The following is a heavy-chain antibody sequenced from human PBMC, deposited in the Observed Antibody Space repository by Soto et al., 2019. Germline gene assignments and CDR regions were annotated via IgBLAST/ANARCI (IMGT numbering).Heavy chain of an antibody. Sequence: PSETLSLTCTVSGGSISSSSYYWGWIRQPPGKGLEWIGSIYYSGSTYYNPSLKSRVTISVDTSKNQCSLKLSSVTAADTAVYYCASEIAAAGPPDYWGQGTLVTVSS. CDR1: GGSISSSSYY. CDR2: IYYSGST. J-gene: IGHJ4*02. D-gene: IGHD6-13*01. CDR3: ASEIAAAGPPDY. V-gene: IGHV4-39*01.